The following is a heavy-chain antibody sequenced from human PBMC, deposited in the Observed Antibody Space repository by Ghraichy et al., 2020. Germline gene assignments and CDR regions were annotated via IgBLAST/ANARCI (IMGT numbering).Heavy chain of an antibody. CDR2: IYYSGST. Sequence: SETLSLTCTVSGGSISSYYWSWIRQPPGKGLEWIGYIYYSGSTNYNPSLKSRVTISVDTSKNQLSLKLSSVTAADTAVYYCARDPQYSSGWSFFDYWGQGTLVTVSS. V-gene: IGHV4-59*01. D-gene: IGHD6-19*01. CDR3: ARDPQYSSGWSFFDY. CDR1: GGSISSYY. J-gene: IGHJ4*02.